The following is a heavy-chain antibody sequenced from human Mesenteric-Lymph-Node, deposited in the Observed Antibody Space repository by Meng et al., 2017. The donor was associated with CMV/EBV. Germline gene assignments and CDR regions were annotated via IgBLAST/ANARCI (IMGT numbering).Heavy chain of an antibody. D-gene: IGHD2-2*01. CDR1: GSTFSNYE. V-gene: IGHV3-48*03. Sequence: GESLKISCAASGSTFSNYEMNWVRQAPGKGLEWLSYISYSGDSIYYADSVRGRFTISRDNSRSTLYLQMNSLRGEDTAVYYCARGYSSTFLDQWGQGMLVTVSS. CDR3: ARGYSSTFLDQ. J-gene: IGHJ4*02. CDR2: ISYSGDSI.